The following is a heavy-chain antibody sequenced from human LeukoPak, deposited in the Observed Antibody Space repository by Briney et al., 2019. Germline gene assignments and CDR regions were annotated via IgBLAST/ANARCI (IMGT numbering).Heavy chain of an antibody. J-gene: IGHJ4*02. D-gene: IGHD4-17*01. CDR2: IYYSGST. CDR1: GGSISSYY. CDR3: ARGQGTVTTH. V-gene: IGHV4-59*12. Sequence: SETLSLTCTVSGGSISSYYWSWIRQPPGKGLEWIGYIYYSGSTNYNPSLKSRVTISVDTSKNQFSLNLSSVTAADTAVYYCARGQGTVTTHWGQGTLVTVSS.